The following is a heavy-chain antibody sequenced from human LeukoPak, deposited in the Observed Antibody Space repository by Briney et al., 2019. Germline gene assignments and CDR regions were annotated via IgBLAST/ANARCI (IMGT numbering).Heavy chain of an antibody. Sequence: SETLSLTCTVSGGSISSYYWSWIRQPPGKGLEWIGYIYYSGSTNYNPSLKSRVTISVDTSKNQFSLKLSSVTAADTAVYYCAREMDYDFWSGYYVDWFDPWGQGTLVTVSS. V-gene: IGHV4-59*01. CDR2: IYYSGST. CDR1: GGSISSYY. J-gene: IGHJ5*02. D-gene: IGHD3-3*01. CDR3: AREMDYDFWSGYYVDWFDP.